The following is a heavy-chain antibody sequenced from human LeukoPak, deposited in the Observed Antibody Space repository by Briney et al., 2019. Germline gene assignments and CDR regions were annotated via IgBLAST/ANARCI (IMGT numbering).Heavy chain of an antibody. CDR2: ISSSSSTI. V-gene: IGHV3-48*02. Sequence: PGESLRLSCVGSGFPFSSYNMNWVRQAPGKGLEWVPYISSSSSTISYADSVKGRFTISRDNAKNSLYLQMNSLRDEDTAVYYCARRHDYGDFWGQGTLVTVSS. J-gene: IGHJ4*02. CDR1: GFPFSSYN. CDR3: ARRHDYGDF.